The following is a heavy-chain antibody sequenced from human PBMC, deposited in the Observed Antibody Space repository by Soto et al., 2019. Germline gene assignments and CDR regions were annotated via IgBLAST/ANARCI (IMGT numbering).Heavy chain of an antibody. CDR1: GYTFTNYY. V-gene: IGHV1-46*01. J-gene: IGHJ4*02. Sequence: GASVKVSCKASGYTFTNYYVQWVRQAPGQGLEWMGVIHPDGGHTTYSQTFQDRVTMTRDTFTSTIYMELSSLRSEDTAVYYCARGDNDYWGQGNLVTVSS. CDR3: ARGDNDY. CDR2: IHPDGGHT.